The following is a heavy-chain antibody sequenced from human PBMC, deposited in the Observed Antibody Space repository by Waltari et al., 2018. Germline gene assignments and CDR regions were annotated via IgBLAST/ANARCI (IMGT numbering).Heavy chain of an antibody. Sequence: EVPLVESGGGLVKPGGSLRLSCAASGFWFSLSNMNWVRQAPGKGLEWVSSITSSGSRIYYAASVKGRFTISRDNGKSSLYLQMNSLRAEDTAMYYCARDHASGGDSPPYWGQGTLVTVSS. D-gene: IGHD2-21*02. CDR3: ARDHASGGDSPPY. J-gene: IGHJ4*02. V-gene: IGHV3-21*01. CDR2: ITSSGSRI. CDR1: GFWFSLSN.